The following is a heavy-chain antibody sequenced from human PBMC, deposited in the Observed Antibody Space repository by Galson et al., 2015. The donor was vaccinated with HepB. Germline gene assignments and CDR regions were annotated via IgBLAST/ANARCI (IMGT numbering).Heavy chain of an antibody. D-gene: IGHD6-19*01. V-gene: IGHV3-30*18. CDR1: GLTFSTNV. J-gene: IGHJ4*02. CDR2: ISYDGNTQ. Sequence: SLRLSCAASGLTFSTNVMHWVRQAPGKGLEWVAVISYDGNTQYYADSVKGRFTLSRDNSKNTLSLQMNSLKPEDTAIYYCAKDYSSGWDSGHWCQGTLVSGSS. CDR3: AKDYSSGWDSGH.